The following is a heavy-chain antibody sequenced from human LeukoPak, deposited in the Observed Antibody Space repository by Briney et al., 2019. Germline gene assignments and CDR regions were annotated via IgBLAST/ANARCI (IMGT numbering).Heavy chain of an antibody. CDR2: IFYSGSP. CDR1: GDSISSYY. V-gene: IGHV4-59*08. CDR3: ARAVSGRFDY. Sequence: SETLSLTCTVAGDSISSYYWSWIRQPPGKGLEWIGYIFYSGSPNYNPSLMSRVPISVDTSNNQFSLKLSSVTAADTAIYYCARAVSGRFDYWGQGTLVTVSS. D-gene: IGHD6-19*01. J-gene: IGHJ4*02.